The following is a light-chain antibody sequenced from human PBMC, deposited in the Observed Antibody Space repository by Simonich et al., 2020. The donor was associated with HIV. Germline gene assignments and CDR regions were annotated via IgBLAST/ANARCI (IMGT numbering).Light chain of an antibody. CDR3: QQYYSNPLA. J-gene: IGKJ1*01. Sequence: DIVMTQSPDSLAVSLGERATINCKSSKSVLFNSNNKNYLAWYQQKPGQPPKLLIYWAPTRESGVPDRFSGSGSGTDFTLTISSLQAEDVAVYYCQQYYSNPLAFGQGTKVEIK. CDR1: KSVLFNSNNKNY. V-gene: IGKV4-1*01. CDR2: WAP.